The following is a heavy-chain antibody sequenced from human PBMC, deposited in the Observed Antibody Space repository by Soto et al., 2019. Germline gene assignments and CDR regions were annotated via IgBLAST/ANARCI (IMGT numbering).Heavy chain of an antibody. CDR1: GGSFSGYY. CDR2: INHSGST. Sequence: SETLSLTCAVYGGSFSGYYWSWIRQPPGKGLEWIGEINHSGSTNYNPSLKSRVTISVDTSKNQFSLKLSSVTAADTAVYYCARESAAGTLNWFDPRGQGTLVTVLL. J-gene: IGHJ5*02. CDR3: ARESAAGTLNWFDP. V-gene: IGHV4-34*01. D-gene: IGHD6-13*01.